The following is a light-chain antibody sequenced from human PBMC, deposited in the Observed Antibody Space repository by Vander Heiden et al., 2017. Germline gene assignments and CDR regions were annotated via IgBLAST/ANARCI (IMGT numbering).Light chain of an antibody. Sequence: DIQMTQSPSSLSASVGDRVTITCQASQDISNYLNWYQQKPGKAPKLLIYDASNLEPGVPSRFSGSGSGTDFTFTISSLQPEDISTHYCQQYDTLPYTFGQGTKLEIK. J-gene: IGKJ2*01. CDR1: QDISNY. CDR2: DAS. V-gene: IGKV1-33*01. CDR3: QQYDTLPYT.